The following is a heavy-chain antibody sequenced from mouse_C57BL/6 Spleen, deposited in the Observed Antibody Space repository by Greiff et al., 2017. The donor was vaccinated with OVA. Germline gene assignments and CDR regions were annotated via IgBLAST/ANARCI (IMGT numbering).Heavy chain of an antibody. CDR2: IYPGSGNT. J-gene: IGHJ4*01. CDR1: GYTFTDYY. Sequence: VQLQQSGAELVRPGASVKLSCKASGYTFTDYYINWVKQRPGQGLEWIARIYPGSGNTYYNEKFKGKATLTAEKSSSTAYMQLSSLTSEDSAVYFCARAGSSFFMDYWGQGTSVTVSS. CDR3: ARAGSSFFMDY. D-gene: IGHD1-1*01. V-gene: IGHV1-76*01.